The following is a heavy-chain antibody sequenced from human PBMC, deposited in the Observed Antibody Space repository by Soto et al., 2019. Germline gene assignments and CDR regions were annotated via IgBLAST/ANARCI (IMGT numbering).Heavy chain of an antibody. Sequence: QVQLVQSGAEVKKPGASVKVSCKASGYTFTSYYMHWVRQAPGQGLEWMGIINPGGGSTSYAQKFQGRVTMTRDTSTSTVYMELSSLRSEDTAVYYCARDDGAGRLYYYYGMDVWGQGTTVTVAS. V-gene: IGHV1-46*01. J-gene: IGHJ6*02. CDR1: GYTFTSYY. CDR2: INPGGGST. CDR3: ARDDGAGRLYYYYGMDV. D-gene: IGHD3-10*01.